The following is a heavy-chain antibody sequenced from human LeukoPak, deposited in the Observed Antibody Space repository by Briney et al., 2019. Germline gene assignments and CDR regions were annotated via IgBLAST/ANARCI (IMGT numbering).Heavy chain of an antibody. J-gene: IGHJ5*02. CDR1: GGSISSYY. V-gene: IGHV4-59*08. Sequence: PSETLSLTCTVSGGSISSYYWSWIRQPPGKGLEWIGYIYYSGSTNYNPSLKSRVTISVDTSKNQFSLKLSSVTAADTAVYYCARHSNYGSVSYYIYWFDPWGQGTLVTVSS. CDR3: ARHSNYGSVSYYIYWFDP. CDR2: IYYSGST. D-gene: IGHD3-10*01.